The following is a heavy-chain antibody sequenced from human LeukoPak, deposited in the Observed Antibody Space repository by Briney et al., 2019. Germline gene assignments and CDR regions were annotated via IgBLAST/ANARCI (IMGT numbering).Heavy chain of an antibody. J-gene: IGHJ4*02. Sequence: GGSLRLSCAASGFTFSSYGMHWVRQAPGKGLEWVAVIWYDGSNKYYADSVKGRFTISGDNSKNTLYLQMNSLRAEDTAVYYCARDKRDTAMVLDYWGQGTLVTVSS. CDR1: GFTFSSYG. V-gene: IGHV3-33*01. CDR3: ARDKRDTAMVLDY. CDR2: IWYDGSNK. D-gene: IGHD5-18*01.